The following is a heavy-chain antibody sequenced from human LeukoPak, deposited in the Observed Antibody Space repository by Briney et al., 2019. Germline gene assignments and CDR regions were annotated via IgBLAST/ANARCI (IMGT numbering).Heavy chain of an antibody. V-gene: IGHV3-66*02. CDR2: INSGGST. CDR1: GFAVGSNY. Sequence: GGSLRLSCAASGFAVGSNYMSWVRQAPGKGLEWVSVINSGGSTYYADSVKGRFTISRDNSKKTLYLQVNSLRGEDTAVYYCTRAGGYYYYYMDVWGKGTTVTVSS. J-gene: IGHJ6*03. CDR3: TRAGGYYYYYMDV. D-gene: IGHD2-15*01.